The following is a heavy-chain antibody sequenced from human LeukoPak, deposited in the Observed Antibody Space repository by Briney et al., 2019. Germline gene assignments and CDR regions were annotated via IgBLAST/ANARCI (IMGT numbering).Heavy chain of an antibody. CDR3: ARGARKGDDYGGFFDY. J-gene: IGHJ4*02. Sequence: GKSLRLSCAASGFTFSNYAMHWVRQAPGKGLEWVAVISYDGSYKDYADSVKGRFTVSRDNSKSTLYLQMNSLRAEDTAVYYCARGARKGDDYGGFFDYWGQGTLVTVSS. CDR1: GFTFSNYA. D-gene: IGHD4-23*01. CDR2: ISYDGSYK. V-gene: IGHV3-30*04.